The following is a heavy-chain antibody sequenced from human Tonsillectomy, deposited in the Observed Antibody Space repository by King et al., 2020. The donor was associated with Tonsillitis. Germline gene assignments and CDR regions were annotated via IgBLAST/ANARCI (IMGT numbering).Heavy chain of an antibody. V-gene: IGHV3-23*04. CDR2: ISGSGGSA. D-gene: IGHD4-23*01. J-gene: IGHJ4*02. CDR1: GFTFSSYA. Sequence: VQLVESGGGLVQPGGSLRLSCAASGFTFSSYAMNWVRQAPGKGLEWISGISGSGGSAYYADSVKGRFTISRDNSKNTVYLEMNSLRAEDTAVYYCAKRPLTPYYFDSWGQGTLVTVSS. CDR3: AKRPLTPYYFDS.